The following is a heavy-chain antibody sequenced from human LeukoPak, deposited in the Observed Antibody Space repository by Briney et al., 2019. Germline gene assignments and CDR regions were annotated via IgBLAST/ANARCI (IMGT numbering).Heavy chain of an antibody. CDR3: AKDLRGGRYFDWLLPVDY. D-gene: IGHD3-9*01. Sequence: GGSLRLSCAASGFTFSSYSMNWVRQAPGKGLEWLSYISSSSSTIYYADSVKGRFTISRDNSKNTLYLQMNSLRAEDTAVYYCAKDLRGGRYFDWLLPVDYWGQGTLVTVSS. CDR1: GFTFSSYS. J-gene: IGHJ4*02. V-gene: IGHV3-48*01. CDR2: ISSSSSTI.